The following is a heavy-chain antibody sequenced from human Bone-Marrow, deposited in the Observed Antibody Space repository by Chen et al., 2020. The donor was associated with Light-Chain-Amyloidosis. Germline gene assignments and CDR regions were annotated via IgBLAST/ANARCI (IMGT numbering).Heavy chain of an antibody. CDR3: VKSLIPSRYLYHYYMDV. V-gene: IGHV3-9*01. J-gene: IGHJ6*03. Sequence: EVQLVESGGGLVQPGRSLRLSCAASGVTFKDYAMYWVRQGPGKGLEWVSGISSNSGSIGYADSVKGRFSISRDNAKNYLHLQMNSLRPEDTALYYCVKSLIPSRYLYHYYMDVWGKGTTVIVSS. CDR1: GVTFKDYA. D-gene: IGHD1-1*01. CDR2: ISSNSGSI.